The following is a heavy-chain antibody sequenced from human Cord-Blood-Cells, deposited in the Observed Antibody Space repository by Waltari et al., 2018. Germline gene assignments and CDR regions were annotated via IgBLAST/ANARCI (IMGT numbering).Heavy chain of an antibody. CDR1: GFTFSSYG. D-gene: IGHD7-27*01. CDR3: ARDQRGIVYWYFDL. J-gene: IGHJ2*01. CDR2: IWYDGSNK. V-gene: IGHV3-33*01. Sequence: QVQLVESGGGVVQPGRSLRLSCAASGFTFSSYGMHWVRQTPGKGLEWVAVIWYDGSNKYYADSVKGRFTISRDNSKNTLYLQMNSLRAEDTAVYYCARDQRGIVYWYFDLWGRGTLVTVSS.